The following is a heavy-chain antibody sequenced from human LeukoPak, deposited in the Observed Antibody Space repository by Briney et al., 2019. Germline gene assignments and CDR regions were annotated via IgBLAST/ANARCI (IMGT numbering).Heavy chain of an antibody. CDR3: ARRGEGPIGGIGY. D-gene: IGHD3-10*01. V-gene: IGHV5-51*01. Sequence: GESLKISCKGSGYSFGNYWIGWVRQVPGKGLEWMGIIHPGDSDTRYSPSFQGQVTISAEKSITTAYLQWSSLKASDTAMYYCARRGEGPIGGIGYWGQGTLVTVSS. J-gene: IGHJ4*02. CDR2: IHPGDSDT. CDR1: GYSFGNYW.